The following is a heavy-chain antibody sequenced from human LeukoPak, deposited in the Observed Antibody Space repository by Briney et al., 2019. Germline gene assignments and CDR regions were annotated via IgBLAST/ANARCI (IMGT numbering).Heavy chain of an antibody. V-gene: IGHV1-69*06. CDR3: ARDLRIAAAGHNWFDP. CDR1: GGTFSSYA. D-gene: IGHD6-13*01. J-gene: IGHJ5*02. CDR2: IIPIFGTA. Sequence: SVKVSCKASGGTFSSYAISWVRRAPGQGLEWMGGIIPIFGTANYAQKFQGRVTITADKSTSTAYMELSSLRSEDTAVYYCARDLRIAAAGHNWFDPWGQGTLVTVSS.